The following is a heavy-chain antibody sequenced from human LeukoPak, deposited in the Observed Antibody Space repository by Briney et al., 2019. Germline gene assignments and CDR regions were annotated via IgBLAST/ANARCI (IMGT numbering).Heavy chain of an antibody. D-gene: IGHD5-12*01. J-gene: IGHJ3*02. V-gene: IGHV1-8*02. CDR1: GYTFTGYY. CDR2: MNPNSGNT. Sequence: ASVKVSCKASGYTFTGYYMHWVRQAPGQGLEWMGWMNPNSGNTGYAQKFQGRVTMTRNTSISTAYMELSSLRSEDTAVYYCARCGGYDYDAFDIWGQGTMVTVSS. CDR3: ARCGGYDYDAFDI.